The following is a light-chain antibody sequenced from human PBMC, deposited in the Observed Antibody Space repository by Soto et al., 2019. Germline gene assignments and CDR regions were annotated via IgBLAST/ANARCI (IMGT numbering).Light chain of an antibody. Sequence: SYELTQPPSVSVSPGQTASITCSGDKLGDKYASWYQQKPGQSPVLVIYQNNKRPSGIPERFSGSNSGNTATLTISGTQAMDEADYYCQAWDSITGVFGTGTKLTVL. CDR2: QNN. CDR3: QAWDSITGV. J-gene: IGLJ1*01. CDR1: KLGDKY. V-gene: IGLV3-1*01.